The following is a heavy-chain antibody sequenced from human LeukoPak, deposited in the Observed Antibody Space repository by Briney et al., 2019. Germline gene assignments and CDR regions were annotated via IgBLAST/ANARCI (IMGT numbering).Heavy chain of an antibody. CDR3: ARGHDYVWGSPMDV. J-gene: IGHJ6*03. Sequence: SGGSLRLSCTASGFTLSDHYVTWNRQAPGKGLEWVSFISDSGNTIYYADSVKGRFTVSRDNARNSFHLQLNRVRGEDTAVYFCARGHDYVWGSPMDVWGTGFPVTVSS. CDR1: GFTLSDHY. CDR2: ISDSGNTI. D-gene: IGHD3-16*01. V-gene: IGHV3-11*04.